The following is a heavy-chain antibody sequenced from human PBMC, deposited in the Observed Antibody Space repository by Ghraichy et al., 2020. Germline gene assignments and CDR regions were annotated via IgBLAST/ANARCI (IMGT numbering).Heavy chain of an antibody. Sequence: SQTLSLTCAISGDSVSSNSAAWDWIRPSPSRGLEWLGRTYYRSKWYNDSAVSVKSRITINPDTSKNQFSLQLNSVTPEDTAVYYCAGAIGLTGTADFDSWGPGTLVAVPS. V-gene: IGHV6-1*01. CDR2: TYYRSKWYN. D-gene: IGHD1-7*01. CDR3: AGAIGLTGTADFDS. J-gene: IGHJ4*01. CDR1: GDSVSSNSAA.